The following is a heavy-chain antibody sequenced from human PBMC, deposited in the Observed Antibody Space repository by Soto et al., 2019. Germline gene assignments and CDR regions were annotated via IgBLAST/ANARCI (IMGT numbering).Heavy chain of an antibody. J-gene: IGHJ3*02. V-gene: IGHV3-30-3*01. CDR1: GFTFSSYA. CDR3: ARDYFPLAAAGQGGDAFDI. Sequence: GGSLRLSCAASGFTFSSYAMHWVRQAPGKGLEWVAVISYDGSNKYYADSVKGLFTISRDNSKNTLYLQMNSLRAEDTAVYYCARDYFPLAAAGQGGDAFDIWGQGTMVTVSS. D-gene: IGHD6-13*01. CDR2: ISYDGSNK.